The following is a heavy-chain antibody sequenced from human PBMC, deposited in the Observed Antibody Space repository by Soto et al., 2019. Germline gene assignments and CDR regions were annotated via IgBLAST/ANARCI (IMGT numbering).Heavy chain of an antibody. D-gene: IGHD3-3*01. J-gene: IGHJ6*03. CDR3: TRQNQLRLLEWSLIGYMDV. Sequence: GGSLRLACAASGFTFTSYGMSWVRQASGKGLEWVGRIRSKAKSYATVYAASVKGRFTITRADSKNTAYRKMNSLKTEDTAVYYCTRQNQLRLLEWSLIGYMDVWGKGTTVTVSS. CDR2: IRSKAKSYAT. CDR1: GFTFTSYG. V-gene: IGHV3-73*01.